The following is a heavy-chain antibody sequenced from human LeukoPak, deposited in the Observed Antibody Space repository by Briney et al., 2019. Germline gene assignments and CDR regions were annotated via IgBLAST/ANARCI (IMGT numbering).Heavy chain of an antibody. CDR1: GFTFSSYV. D-gene: IGHD5-24*01. CDR2: ITGSGDNT. Sequence: GGSLRLSCAAPGFTFSSYVMNWVRQAPGKGLEWVSTITGSGDNTYYADSVKGRFTISRDNSKNTLYLQMISLRAEDTAVYYCARSKDGYNIYDYWGQGTLVIVS. CDR3: ARSKDGYNIYDY. V-gene: IGHV3-23*01. J-gene: IGHJ4*02.